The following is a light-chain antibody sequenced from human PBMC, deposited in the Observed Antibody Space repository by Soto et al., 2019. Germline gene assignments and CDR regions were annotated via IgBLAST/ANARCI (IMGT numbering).Light chain of an antibody. Sequence: QPGLTHPASGSGSPSRSSSISCTGKSSTVRGYNYVSWYQLHPGKAPTLRVFEGTNRPSGVSYQFSGSKSGNSPSLTIPGLQAEAEADYLCTSYSNSTAYLFGTGTKVTVL. V-gene: IGLV2-14*01. CDR2: EGT. J-gene: IGLJ1*01. CDR1: SSTVRGYNY. CDR3: TSYSNSTAYL.